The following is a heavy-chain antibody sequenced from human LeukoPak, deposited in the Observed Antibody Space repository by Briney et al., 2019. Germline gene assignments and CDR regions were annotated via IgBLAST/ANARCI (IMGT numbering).Heavy chain of an antibody. CDR1: GFTFSSYG. D-gene: IGHD3-10*01. J-gene: IGHJ3*02. V-gene: IGHV3-30*03. CDR2: ISYDGSNK. Sequence: TGGSLRLSCAASGFTFSSYGMHWVRQAPGKGLEWVAVISYDGSNKYYADSVKGRFTISRDNSKNTLYLQMNSLRAEDTAVYYCAREGVWFGELLGSRAFDIWGQGTMVTVSS. CDR3: AREGVWFGELLGSRAFDI.